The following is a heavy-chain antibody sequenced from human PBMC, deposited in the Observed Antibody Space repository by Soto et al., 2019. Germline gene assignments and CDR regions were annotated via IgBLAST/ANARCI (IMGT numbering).Heavy chain of an antibody. CDR1: GFTFSRYG. V-gene: IGHV3-30*18. CDR3: AKDHDFVDTAMGQYYYYGMDV. Sequence: TGGSLRLSCAASGFTFSRYGMHWVRQAPGKGLEWVAVISYDGSNKYYADSVKGRFTISRDNSKNTLYLQMNSLRAEDTAVYYCAKDHDFVDTAMGQYYYYGMDVWGQGTTVTVSS. D-gene: IGHD5-18*01. J-gene: IGHJ6*02. CDR2: ISYDGSNK.